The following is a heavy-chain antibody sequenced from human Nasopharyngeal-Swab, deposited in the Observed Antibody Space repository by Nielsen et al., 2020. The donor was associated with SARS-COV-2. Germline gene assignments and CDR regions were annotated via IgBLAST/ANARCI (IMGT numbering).Heavy chain of an antibody. V-gene: IGHV3-7*03. Sequence: GESLKISCAASGFTFSSYWMSWVRQAPGKGLEWVANIKQDGSEKYYVDSVKGRFTISRDNAKNPLYLQMNSLRAEDTAVYYCATSSGLVGYWGQGTLVTVSS. J-gene: IGHJ4*02. CDR2: IKQDGSEK. D-gene: IGHD3-22*01. CDR1: GFTFSSYW. CDR3: ATSSGLVGY.